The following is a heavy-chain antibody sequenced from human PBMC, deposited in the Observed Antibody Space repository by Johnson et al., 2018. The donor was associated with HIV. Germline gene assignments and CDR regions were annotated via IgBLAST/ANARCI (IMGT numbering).Heavy chain of an antibody. D-gene: IGHD6-13*01. CDR2: ISYDGSNT. Sequence: VQLVESGGGVVQPGRSLRLSCAASGFTFSSYAVHWVRQAPGKGLEWVAVISYDGSNTYYADSVKGRFTISRDNSKNTVYLQMNSLRVEDTAIYYCAKGFRIAAAGGDDGFDIWGQGTMVTVSS. CDR1: GFTFSSYA. CDR3: AKGFRIAAAGGDDGFDI. V-gene: IGHV3-30*04. J-gene: IGHJ3*02.